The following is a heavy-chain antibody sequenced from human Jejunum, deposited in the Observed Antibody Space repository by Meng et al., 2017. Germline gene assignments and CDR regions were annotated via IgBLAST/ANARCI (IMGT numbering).Heavy chain of an antibody. CDR1: GDSVSSNRAL. D-gene: IGHD3-10*01. J-gene: IGHJ4*02. V-gene: IGHV6-1*01. Sequence: VQLQQAGPGLVKPSQTLSLTCAISGDSVSSNRALWHWVRQSPSRGLEWLGQTYYRSEWQNHYGVSVKSRITINADTSRNQFSLNLNSVTPEDTAVYYCTTWYGEYWGQGTLVIVSS. CDR2: TYYRSEWQN. CDR3: TTWYGEY.